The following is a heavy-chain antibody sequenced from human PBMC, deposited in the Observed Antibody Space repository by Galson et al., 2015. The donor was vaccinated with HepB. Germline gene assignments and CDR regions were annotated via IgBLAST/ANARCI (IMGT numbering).Heavy chain of an antibody. CDR1: GYTFTGYY. D-gene: IGHD3-3*01. J-gene: IGHJ5*02. CDR2: INPNSGGT. V-gene: IGHV1-2*04. Sequence: SVKVSCKASGYTFTGYYMHWVRQAPGQGLEWMGWINPNSGGTNYAQKFQGWVTMTRDTSISTAYMELSRLRSDDTAVYYCAREGDYDFWSPLRGLDPWGQGTLVTVSS. CDR3: AREGDYDFWSPLRGLDP.